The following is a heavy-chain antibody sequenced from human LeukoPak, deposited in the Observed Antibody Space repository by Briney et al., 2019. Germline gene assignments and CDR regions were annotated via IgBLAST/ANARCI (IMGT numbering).Heavy chain of an antibody. V-gene: IGHV3-23*01. CDR1: GFTFSSYA. D-gene: IGHD3-10*01. CDR2: ISGSGGST. CDR3: AKGSGSGSYYILHDAFDI. Sequence: GGSLRLSCAASGFTFSSYAMSWVRQAPGKGLEWVSAISGSGGSTYYADSVKGRVTISRDNSKNTLYLQMNSLRAEDTAVYYCAKGSGSGSYYILHDAFDIWGQGTMVTVSS. J-gene: IGHJ3*02.